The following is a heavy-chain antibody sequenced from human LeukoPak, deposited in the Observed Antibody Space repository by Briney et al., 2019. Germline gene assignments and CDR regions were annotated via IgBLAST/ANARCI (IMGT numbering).Heavy chain of an antibody. CDR2: INHSGST. CDR3: ARGGGYGDYGTTPLDY. D-gene: IGHD4-17*01. Sequence: SQTLSLTCTVSGGSISSGGYYWSWIRQPPGKGLEWIGEINHSGSTNYNPSLKSRVTISVDTSKNQFSLKLSSVTAADTAVYYCARGGGYGDYGTTPLDYWGQGTLVTVSS. CDR1: GGSISSGGYY. V-gene: IGHV4-30-2*01. J-gene: IGHJ4*02.